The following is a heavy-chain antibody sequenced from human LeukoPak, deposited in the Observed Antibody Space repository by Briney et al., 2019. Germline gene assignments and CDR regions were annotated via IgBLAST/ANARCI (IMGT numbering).Heavy chain of an antibody. CDR2: ISSSSSYI. J-gene: IGHJ4*02. CDR3: ARGGWPSGYDAC. CDR1: GFTFSSYS. V-gene: IGHV3-21*01. Sequence: KAGGSLRLSCAASGFTFSSYSMNWVRQAPGKGLEWVSSISSSSSYIYYADSVKGRFTISRDNAKNSLYLQMNSLRAEDTAVYYCARGGWPSGYDACWGQGTLVTVSS. D-gene: IGHD5-12*01.